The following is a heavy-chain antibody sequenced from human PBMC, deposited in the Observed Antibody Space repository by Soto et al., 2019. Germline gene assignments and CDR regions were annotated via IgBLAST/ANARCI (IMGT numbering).Heavy chain of an antibody. V-gene: IGHV3-15*01. D-gene: IGHD3-22*01. Sequence: WGPMSVSYAAAECTFGNAWVSWVRKAPVKGLEWFGRIKSKTDGGTTDYAAPVKGRFTISRDDSKNTLYLQMNSLKTEDTAVYYCTTDPDVVITDFDYWGQGTLVTLSS. CDR1: ECTFGNAW. CDR3: TTDPDVVITDFDY. J-gene: IGHJ4*02. CDR2: IKSKTDGGTT.